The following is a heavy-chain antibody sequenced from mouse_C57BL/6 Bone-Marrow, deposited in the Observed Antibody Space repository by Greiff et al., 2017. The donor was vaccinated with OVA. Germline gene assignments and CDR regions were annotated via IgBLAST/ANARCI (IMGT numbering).Heavy chain of an antibody. CDR2: ISDGGSYT. J-gene: IGHJ2*01. D-gene: IGHD3-3*01. CDR1: GFTFSSYA. Sequence: EVQRVESGGGLVKPGGSLKLSCAASGFTFSSYAMSWVRQTPEKRLEWVATISDGGSYTYYPDNVKGRFTISRDNAKNNLYLQMSHLKSEDTAMYYCARDRGDWYYFDYWGQGTTLTVSS. V-gene: IGHV5-4*01. CDR3: ARDRGDWYYFDY.